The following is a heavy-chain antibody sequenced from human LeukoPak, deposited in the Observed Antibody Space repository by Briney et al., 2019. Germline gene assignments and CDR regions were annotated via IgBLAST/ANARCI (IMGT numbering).Heavy chain of an antibody. D-gene: IGHD6-6*01. Sequence: PGGSLRLSCSASGFTVSGSNMNWVRQAPGKGLEWISVIYSGGSTHYADSVKGRFTISRDHSKNTLFLQMNSLRAEDTAVYYCPKEEQQFDSFDYWGQGTLVTVSS. J-gene: IGHJ4*02. CDR2: IYSGGST. V-gene: IGHV3-53*01. CDR1: GFTVSGSN. CDR3: PKEEQQFDSFDY.